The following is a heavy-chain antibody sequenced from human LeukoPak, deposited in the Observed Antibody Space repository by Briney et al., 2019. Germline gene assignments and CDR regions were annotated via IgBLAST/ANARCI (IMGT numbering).Heavy chain of an antibody. D-gene: IGHD6-13*01. J-gene: IGHJ4*02. CDR3: ARDPIGSRWPYYFDY. CDR2: INAGNGNT. CDR1: GYTFTTYA. Sequence: ASVTVSCKASGYTFTTYAMHWVRQAPGQRHERMGWINAGNGNTKYSQKFQARVTITRDTSASTAYMELSSLRSEDTAVYYCARDPIGSRWPYYFDYWGQGTLVTVSS. V-gene: IGHV1-3*01.